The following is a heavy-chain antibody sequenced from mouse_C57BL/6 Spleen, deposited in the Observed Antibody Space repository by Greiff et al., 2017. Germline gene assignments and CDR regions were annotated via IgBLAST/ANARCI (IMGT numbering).Heavy chain of an antibody. V-gene: IGHV5-17*01. J-gene: IGHJ1*03. D-gene: IGHD4-1*01. CDR2: ISSGSSTS. CDR3: ARHTGTYYWYFDG. Sequence: EVQLVESGGGLVKPGGSLKLSCAASGFTFSDYGMHWVRQAPEKGLEWVAYISSGSSTSYYADTVKGRCTISRDTAKNTQFLQMTRLRSEDTALYYCARHTGTYYWYFDGWGTGTTVTVAS. CDR1: GFTFSDYG.